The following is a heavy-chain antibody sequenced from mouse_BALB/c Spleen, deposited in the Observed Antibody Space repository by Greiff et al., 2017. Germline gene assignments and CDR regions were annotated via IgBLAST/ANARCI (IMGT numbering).Heavy chain of an antibody. CDR1: GYTFTSYW. CDR2: INPSTGYT. Sequence: VQLQQSGAELAKPGASVKMSCKASGYTFTSYWMHWVKQRPGQGLEWIGYINPSTGYTEYNQKFKDKATLTADKSSSTAYMQLSSLTSEDSAVYYCARTYYDYAYFDYWGQGTTLTVSS. J-gene: IGHJ2*01. CDR3: ARTYYDYAYFDY. D-gene: IGHD2-4*01. V-gene: IGHV1-7*01.